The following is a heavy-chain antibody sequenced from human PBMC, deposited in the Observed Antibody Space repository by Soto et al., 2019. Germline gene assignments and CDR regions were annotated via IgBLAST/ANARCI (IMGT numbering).Heavy chain of an antibody. Sequence: QVQLQESGPGLVKPSGTLSLTCAVSGGSISSSNWWSWVRQPPGKGLEWIGEIYHSGSTNYNPPLKSRVTISVDKSKNQFSLKLSSVTAADTAVYYCAIGLGYCSGGSCYHLDYWGQGTLVTVSS. CDR2: IYHSGST. J-gene: IGHJ4*02. CDR1: GGSISSSNW. V-gene: IGHV4-4*02. D-gene: IGHD2-15*01. CDR3: AIGLGYCSGGSCYHLDY.